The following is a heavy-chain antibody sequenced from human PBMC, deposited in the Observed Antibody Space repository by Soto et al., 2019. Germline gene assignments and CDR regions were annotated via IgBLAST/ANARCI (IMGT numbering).Heavy chain of an antibody. V-gene: IGHV1-69*08. Sequence: QVQLVQSGAEVKKPGSSVRVSCKISGGSWSNITVSWVRQAPGLGLEWMGRVNPLLGTANYAQKFQGRVTLSADRSTNTAYMDMTSLTPDDTAMYYCARLPLDSWGQGTLVTVSS. CDR1: GGSWSNIT. CDR3: ARLPLDS. J-gene: IGHJ4*02. CDR2: VNPLLGTA.